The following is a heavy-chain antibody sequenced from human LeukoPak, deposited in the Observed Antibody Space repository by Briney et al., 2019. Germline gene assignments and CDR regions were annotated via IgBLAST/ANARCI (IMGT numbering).Heavy chain of an antibody. CDR2: IWYDGENK. CDR1: GFKFRSYG. V-gene: IGHV3-33*01. D-gene: IGHD3-16*01. Sequence: GGSLRLSCSASGFKFRSYGMHWVRQAPGKGLGWVAIIWYDGENKYYADSVKGRFTISRDNAKNSLHLQMNSLRAEDTAVYYCARDGGRIAMYYFDSWGQGTLVTVSS. J-gene: IGHJ4*02. CDR3: ARDGGRIAMYYFDS.